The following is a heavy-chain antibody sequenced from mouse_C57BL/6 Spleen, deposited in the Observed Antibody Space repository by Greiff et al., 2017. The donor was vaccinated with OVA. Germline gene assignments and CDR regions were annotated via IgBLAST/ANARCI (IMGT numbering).Heavy chain of an antibody. J-gene: IGHJ3*01. V-gene: IGHV5-17*01. CDR1: GFTFSDYG. CDR2: ISSGSSTI. D-gene: IGHD2-4*01. Sequence: EVKLMESGGGLVKPGGSLKLSCAASGFTFSDYGMHWVRQAPEKGLAWVAYISSGSSTIYYADTVKGRFTISRDNAKNTLFLQMTSLRSEDTAMYYCASYDYDEGFAYWGQGTLVTVSA. CDR3: ASYDYDEGFAY.